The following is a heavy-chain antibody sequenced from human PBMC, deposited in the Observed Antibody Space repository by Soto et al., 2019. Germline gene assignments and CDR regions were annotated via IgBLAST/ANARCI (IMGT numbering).Heavy chain of an antibody. CDR1: GFTFSSYS. D-gene: IGHD3-3*01. CDR3: ARDSGYYEAEAFDY. Sequence: GGSLRLSCAASGFTFSSYSMNWVRQAPGKGLEWVSSISSSSSYIYYADSVKGRFTISRDNAKNSLYLQMNSLRAEDTAVYYCARDSGYYEAEAFDYWGQGTLVTVSS. CDR2: ISSSSSYI. V-gene: IGHV3-21*01. J-gene: IGHJ4*02.